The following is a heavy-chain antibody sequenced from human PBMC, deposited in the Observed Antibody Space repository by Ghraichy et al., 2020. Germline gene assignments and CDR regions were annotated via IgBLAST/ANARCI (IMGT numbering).Heavy chain of an antibody. CDR1: GYTFTSYY. CDR3: AREGVTMIVGFEKSGGFDY. Sequence: ASVKVSCKASGYTFTSYYMHWVRQAPGQGLEWMGIINPSGGSTSYAQKFQGRVTMTRDTSTSTVYMELSSLRSEDTAVYYCAREGVTMIVGFEKSGGFDYWGQGTLVTVSS. CDR2: INPSGGST. D-gene: IGHD3-22*01. J-gene: IGHJ4*02. V-gene: IGHV1-46*01.